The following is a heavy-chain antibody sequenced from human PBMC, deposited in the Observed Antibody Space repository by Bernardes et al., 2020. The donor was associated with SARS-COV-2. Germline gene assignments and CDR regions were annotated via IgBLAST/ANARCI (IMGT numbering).Heavy chain of an antibody. CDR3: ARRGSSSATGFDV. J-gene: IGHJ3*01. D-gene: IGHD6-6*01. CDR2: ISSISTAI. Sequence: GGSLRLSCAASGFTFSTYNMNWVRQAPGKGLEWLSSISSISTAIYYGDSVDGRFTISRDNAKNSLYLQMNSLRDDDTAVYYCARRGSSSATGFDVWGQGTMVTVSS. CDR1: GFTFSTYN. V-gene: IGHV3-48*02.